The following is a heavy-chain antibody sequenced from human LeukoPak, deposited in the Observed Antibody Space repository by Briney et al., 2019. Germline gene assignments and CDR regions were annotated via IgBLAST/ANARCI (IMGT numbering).Heavy chain of an antibody. CDR3: AKDKYSSNWGGIDY. CDR1: GFTFDDYA. CDR2: ISWNSGSI. D-gene: IGHD6-13*01. J-gene: IGHJ4*02. Sequence: GGSLRLSCAGSGFTFDDYAMHWVRQAPGKGLEWVSGISWNSGSIGYADSVKGRSTISRDNAKNSLYLQMNSLRAEDTAFYYCAKDKYSSNWGGIDYWGQGTLVTVSS. V-gene: IGHV3-9*01.